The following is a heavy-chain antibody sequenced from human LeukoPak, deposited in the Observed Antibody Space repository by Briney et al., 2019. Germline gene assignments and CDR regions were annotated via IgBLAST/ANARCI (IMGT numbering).Heavy chain of an antibody. CDR2: IQSDGRNK. D-gene: IGHD5-24*01. CDR1: GFIFRNFG. Sequence: PGGSLRLSCAASGFIFRNFGMHWVRQAPGKGLEWVAFIQSDGRNKYHADSVKGRLTISRDNSKYTLFLQMNNVRPEDTAVYYCYASDYAYTLKDDPWGQGTLVTVSS. CDR3: YASDYAYTLKDDP. V-gene: IGHV3-30*02. J-gene: IGHJ5*02.